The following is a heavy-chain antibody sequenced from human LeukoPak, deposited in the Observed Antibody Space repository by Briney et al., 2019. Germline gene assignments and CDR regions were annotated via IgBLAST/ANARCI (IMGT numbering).Heavy chain of an antibody. Sequence: SETLSLSCTVSGASISNYYWNWLRQPPGKGLEWIGYIYYSGSTKYNPSLKSRVTMSLDTSKKQFSPRLTSVTAADTAVYYCARGFDSKSTYFDYWGQGTLVTVSS. CDR3: ARGFDSKSTYFDY. D-gene: IGHD5-12*01. CDR1: GASISNYY. CDR2: IYYSGST. V-gene: IGHV4-59*01. J-gene: IGHJ4*02.